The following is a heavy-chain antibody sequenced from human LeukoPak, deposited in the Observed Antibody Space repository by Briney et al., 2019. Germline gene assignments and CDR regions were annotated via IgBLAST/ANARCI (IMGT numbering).Heavy chain of an antibody. CDR3: ARGRRQYTGSYGY. J-gene: IGHJ4*02. Sequence: SETLSLTCAVYGGSFGGYYWSWIRQPPGKGLEWIGEINQSGSSSYNLFLKSRVTMSVDTSKNQFSLRLTSVTAADTAVYYCARGRRQYTGSYGYWGQGTLVTVSS. CDR2: INQSGSS. V-gene: IGHV4-34*01. D-gene: IGHD1-26*01. CDR1: GGSFGGYY.